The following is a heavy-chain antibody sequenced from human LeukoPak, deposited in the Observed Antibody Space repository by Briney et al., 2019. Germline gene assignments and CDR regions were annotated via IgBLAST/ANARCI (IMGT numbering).Heavy chain of an antibody. J-gene: IGHJ5*02. V-gene: IGHV3-11*04. CDR2: ISSSGSTI. D-gene: IGHD2-2*02. Sequence: GGSLRLSCAASGFTFGDYYMSWIRQAPGKGLEWVSYISSSGSTIYYADSVKGRFTISRDNAKNSLYLQMNSLRAEDTAVYYCAKGGGVGYCSSTSCYTPGPFDPWGQGTLVTVSS. CDR1: GFTFGDYY. CDR3: AKGGGVGYCSSTSCYTPGPFDP.